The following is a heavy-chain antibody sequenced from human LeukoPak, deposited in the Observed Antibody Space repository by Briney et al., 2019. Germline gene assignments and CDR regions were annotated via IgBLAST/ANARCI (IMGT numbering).Heavy chain of an antibody. D-gene: IGHD1-1*01. V-gene: IGHV3-23*01. CDR1: GFTFNNYA. CDR3: AKDRYTGSPHYFDP. CDR2: ITASGSST. J-gene: IGHJ5*02. Sequence: GGSLRLSCAASGFTFNNYAMSWVRQAPGKGLEWASGITASGSSTYYADSVRGRFTISRDNSKNTLYLHMYSLRVEDTAVFYCAKDRYTGSPHYFDPWGQGTLVTVSS.